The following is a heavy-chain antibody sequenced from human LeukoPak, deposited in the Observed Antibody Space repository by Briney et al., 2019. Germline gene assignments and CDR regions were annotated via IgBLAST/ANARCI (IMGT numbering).Heavy chain of an antibody. CDR2: IYYSGST. V-gene: IGHV4-39*07. D-gene: IGHD3-22*01. CDR3: AREVYYYDSSGYSVAIDY. Sequence: WIRQPPGKGLEWIGSIYYSGSTYYNPSLKSRVTISVDTSKNQFSLKLSSVTAADTAVYYCAREVYYYDSSGYSVAIDYWGQGTLVTVSS. J-gene: IGHJ4*02.